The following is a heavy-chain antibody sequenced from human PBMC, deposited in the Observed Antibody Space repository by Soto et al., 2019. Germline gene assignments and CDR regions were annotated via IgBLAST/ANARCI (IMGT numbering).Heavy chain of an antibody. CDR1: GFTFSISN. J-gene: IGHJ4*02. V-gene: IGHV3-21*01. CDR2: ISGSSNYI. Sequence: GGSLRLSCAASGFTFSISNMAWVRQAPGKGLEWVSAISGSSNYIYYVDSVKGRFTISRDNAKNSLFLQMNSLRAEDTAVYYCAREGDSTGYYSGIYFEYWGQGSLVTVS. D-gene: IGHD6-19*01. CDR3: AREGDSTGYYSGIYFEY.